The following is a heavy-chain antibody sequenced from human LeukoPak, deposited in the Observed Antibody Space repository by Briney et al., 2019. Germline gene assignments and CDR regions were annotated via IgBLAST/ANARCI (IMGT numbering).Heavy chain of an antibody. CDR1: GFTVSSNY. V-gene: IGHV3-53*05. D-gene: IGHD6-19*01. CDR2: IYSGGST. CDR3: AKDWYSSGVNYYYYMDV. Sequence: PGGSLRLSCAASGFTVSSNYMSWVRQAPGKGLEWVSVIYSGGSTYYADSVKGRFTISRDNSKNTLYLQMNSLRAEDTAVYYCAKDWYSSGVNYYYYMDVWGKGTTVTVSS. J-gene: IGHJ6*03.